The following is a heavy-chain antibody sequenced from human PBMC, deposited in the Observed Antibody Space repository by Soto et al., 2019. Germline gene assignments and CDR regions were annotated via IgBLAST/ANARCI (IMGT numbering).Heavy chain of an antibody. Sequence: GASVKVSCKASGYTFTNYAIHWVRQAPGQRLEWMGWINAGNGKTKYPQKFQDRVTLTRDTSASTAYMELSSLRSEDTAVHYCARGRWAQTTADYYLDYWGQGTLVTVSS. D-gene: IGHD1-1*01. CDR1: GYTFTNYA. CDR2: INAGNGKT. CDR3: ARGRWAQTTADYYLDY. V-gene: IGHV1-3*01. J-gene: IGHJ4*02.